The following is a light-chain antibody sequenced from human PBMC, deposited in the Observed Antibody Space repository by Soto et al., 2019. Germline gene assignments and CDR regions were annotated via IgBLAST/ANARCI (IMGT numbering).Light chain of an antibody. CDR3: SSYAGSNNLV. Sequence: QSALTQPPSASGSPGQSVTIPCTGTSSDVGRYNYVSWYQQHPGKAPKLVIYEVSKRPPGVPDHFSGSKSGNTASLTVSGLQAEDEGDYYCSSYAGSNNLVFGGGTKLTVL. V-gene: IGLV2-8*01. CDR1: SSDVGRYNY. J-gene: IGLJ3*02. CDR2: EVS.